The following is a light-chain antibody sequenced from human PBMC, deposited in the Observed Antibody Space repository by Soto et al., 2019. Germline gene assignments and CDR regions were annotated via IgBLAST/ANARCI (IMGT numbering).Light chain of an antibody. J-gene: IGKJ2*01. CDR2: KAS. V-gene: IGKV1-5*03. CDR3: QQYNSFPHT. Sequence: DIPMTQSPSTLSASVGDRVTLTCRASQSISSWLAWYQQKPGKAPNLLIYKASSLESGVPSRFSGSGSGTEFTLTVSSLQPDDFATYYCQQYNSFPHTFGQGTKLEIK. CDR1: QSISSW.